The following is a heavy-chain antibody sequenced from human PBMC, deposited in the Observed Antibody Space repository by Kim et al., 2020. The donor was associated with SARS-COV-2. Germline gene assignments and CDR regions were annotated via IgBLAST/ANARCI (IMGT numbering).Heavy chain of an antibody. CDR1: GFTFNIYA. J-gene: IGHJ5*02. D-gene: IGHD4-17*01. V-gene: IGHV3-30*04. Sequence: GGSLRLSCAASGFTFNIYAMHWVRQAPGKGLEWVAVISDDGRSNYYADSVKGRFTISRDNSKNTLDLQMNSLRPEDTAIYYCARSGSWNADYELWWFDPWGQGTLVTVSS. CDR2: ISDDGRSN. CDR3: ARSGSWNADYELWWFDP.